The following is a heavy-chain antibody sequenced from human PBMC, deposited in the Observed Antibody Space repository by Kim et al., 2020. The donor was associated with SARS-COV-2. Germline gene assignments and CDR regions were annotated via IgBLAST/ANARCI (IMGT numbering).Heavy chain of an antibody. V-gene: IGHV3-72*01. D-gene: IGHD1-26*01. J-gene: IGHJ4*02. CDR3: ARDEGGSYYY. CDR2: ARNKANNYAT. CDR1: GFTFSDHY. Sequence: GGSLRLSCEASGFTFSDHYMDWVRQVPGKGLEWVGRARNKANNYATEYVASVKGRFIISRDESKNTLYLQMNTLKTDDTAVYYCARDEGGSYYYWGQGTLVTVSP.